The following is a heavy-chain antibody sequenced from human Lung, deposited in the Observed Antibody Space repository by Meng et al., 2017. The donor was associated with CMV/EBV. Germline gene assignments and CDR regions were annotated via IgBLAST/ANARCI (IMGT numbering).Heavy chain of an antibody. Sequence: SXTLSLXCAVSGGSISSSNWWSWVRQPPGKGLEWIGEIYHSGSTNYNPSLKSRVTISVDKSKNQFSLKLSSVTAADTAVYYCARGEGFGEFYHYYGMDVWGQGXTVTVSS. CDR2: IYHSGST. CDR3: ARGEGFGEFYHYYGMDV. D-gene: IGHD3-10*01. CDR1: GGSISSSNW. V-gene: IGHV4-4*02. J-gene: IGHJ6*02.